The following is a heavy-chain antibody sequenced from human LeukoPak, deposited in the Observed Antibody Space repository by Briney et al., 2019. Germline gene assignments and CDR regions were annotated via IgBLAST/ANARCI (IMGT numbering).Heavy chain of an antibody. V-gene: IGHV3-53*01. D-gene: IGHD6-19*01. Sequence: GSLRLSCAASGFTVSSNYMSWVRQAPGKGLEWVSVIYSGGSTYYADSVKGRFTISRDNSKNTLYLQMNSLRAEDTAVYYCARDRSGWYGDYWGQGTLVTVSS. CDR3: ARDRSGWYGDY. J-gene: IGHJ4*02. CDR2: IYSGGST. CDR1: GFTVSSNY.